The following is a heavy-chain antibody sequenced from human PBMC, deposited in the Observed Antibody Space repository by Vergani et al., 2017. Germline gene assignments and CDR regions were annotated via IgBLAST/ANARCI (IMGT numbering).Heavy chain of an antibody. V-gene: IGHV3-30*02. Sequence: QVQLVESGGGVVQPGGSLRLSCAASGFTFSSYGMHWVRQAPGKGLEWVAFIRYDGSNKYYADSVKGRFTISRDNSKNTLYLQMNSLRAEDTAVYYCAKGRYCSGGSCYGSVYWGQGTLVTVSS. CDR1: GFTFSSYG. CDR3: AKGRYCSGGSCYGSVY. D-gene: IGHD2-15*01. J-gene: IGHJ4*02. CDR2: IRYDGSNK.